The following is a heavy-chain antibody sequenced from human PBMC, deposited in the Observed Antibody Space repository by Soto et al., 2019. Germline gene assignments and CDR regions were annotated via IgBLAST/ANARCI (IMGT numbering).Heavy chain of an antibody. D-gene: IGHD3-22*01. CDR1: GFTFSSYV. J-gene: IGHJ3*02. Sequence: EVQLVESGRGLVRPGGSLRLSCAASGFTFSSYVMSWVRQAPGKGLEWVSAISGSGGSTYYADSVKGRFTISRDNSKNTLYLQMNSLRAEDTAVYYCAKERITMIVVVINDAFDIWGQGTMVTVSS. CDR3: AKERITMIVVVINDAFDI. V-gene: IGHV3-23*04. CDR2: ISGSGGST.